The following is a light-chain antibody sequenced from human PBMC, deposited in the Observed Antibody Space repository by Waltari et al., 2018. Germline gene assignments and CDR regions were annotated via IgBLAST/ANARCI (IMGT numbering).Light chain of an antibody. V-gene: IGKV3-11*01. CDR2: EAS. J-gene: IGKJ3*01. CDR1: QSVNRY. CDR3: QQRSNWPVT. Sequence: EIVLTQSPATLSLSPGQRATLSCRASQSVNRYLAWYQQKPGQAPRVLIYEASNRATGIPARFSGSGSGTDFTLTISSLESEDFTVYYCQQRSNWPVTFGPGTRVDIK.